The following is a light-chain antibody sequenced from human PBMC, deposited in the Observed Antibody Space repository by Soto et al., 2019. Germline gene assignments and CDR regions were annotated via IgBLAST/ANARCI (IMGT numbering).Light chain of an antibody. Sequence: QSVLTQPPSVSAAPGQTVTISCSGSSSNSGNNYVSWYQQLPGTAPKLLIYDNNKRPSGIPDRFSGSKSGTSATLGITGLQTGDEADYYCGTWDSSLSAEVFGGGTKVTVL. CDR1: SSNSGNNY. J-gene: IGLJ3*02. CDR3: GTWDSSLSAEV. CDR2: DNN. V-gene: IGLV1-51*01.